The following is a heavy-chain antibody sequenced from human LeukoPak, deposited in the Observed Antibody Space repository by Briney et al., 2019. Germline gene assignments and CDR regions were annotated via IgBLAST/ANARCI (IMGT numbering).Heavy chain of an antibody. CDR3: AKGGGSLPAAPYFDY. J-gene: IGHJ4*02. D-gene: IGHD2-2*01. CDR1: GFTFDDYA. CDR2: ISWNSGTI. V-gene: IGHV3-9*01. Sequence: PGGSLRLSCAASGFTFDDYAMHWVRQAPGKGLEWVSGISWNSGTIAYADSVKGRFTISRDNAKNSLYLQVNSLRPDDTALYYCAKGGGSLPAAPYFDYWGQGTLVTVSS.